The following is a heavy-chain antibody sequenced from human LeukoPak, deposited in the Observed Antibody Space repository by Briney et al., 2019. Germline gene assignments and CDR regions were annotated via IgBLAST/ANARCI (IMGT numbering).Heavy chain of an antibody. D-gene: IGHD3-22*01. V-gene: IGHV4-34*01. CDR2: INQSGTT. CDR3: ALADYYDSSGSPFDY. Sequence: SETLSLTCAVNGGSLSGLSWNWIRQSPGKGLEWIGEINQSGTTDYNPSLKNRVTMSVDTSKNQFSLKLSSVTAADTAVYYCALADYYDSSGSPFDYWGQGTLVTVSS. J-gene: IGHJ4*02. CDR1: GGSLSGLS.